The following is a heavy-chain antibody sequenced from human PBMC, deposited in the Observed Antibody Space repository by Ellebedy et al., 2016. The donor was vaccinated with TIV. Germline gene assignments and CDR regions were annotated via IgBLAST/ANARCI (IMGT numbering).Heavy chain of an antibody. J-gene: IGHJ4*02. CDR2: ISGTDGST. CDR1: GFAFSSYA. V-gene: IGHV3-23*01. Sequence: GESLKISXAASGFAFSSYAMSWVRQAPGKGLEWVSLISGTDGSTYYADSVKGRFTISRDNSKNTLYLQMNSLRADDTAVYFCAKLPGASPTNYWGQGTLVTVSS. D-gene: IGHD5-12*01. CDR3: AKLPGASPTNY.